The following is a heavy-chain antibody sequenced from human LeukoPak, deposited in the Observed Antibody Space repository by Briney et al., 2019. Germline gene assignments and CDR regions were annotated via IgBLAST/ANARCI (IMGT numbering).Heavy chain of an antibody. CDR3: APPTVEMAKIP. D-gene: IGHD5-24*01. CDR1: GGTFSSYA. Sequence: AASVKVSCKASGGTFSSYAISWVRQAPGQGLEWMGRIIPILGIANYAQKFQGRVTITAGKSTSTAYMELSSLRSEDTAVYYCAPPTVEMAKIPGGEEPRVTVP. J-gene: IGHJ4*02. CDR2: IIPILGIA. V-gene: IGHV1-69*04.